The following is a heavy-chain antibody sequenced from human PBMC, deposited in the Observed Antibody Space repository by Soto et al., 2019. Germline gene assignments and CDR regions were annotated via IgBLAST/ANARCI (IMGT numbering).Heavy chain of an antibody. J-gene: IGHJ4*02. CDR3: ADRASCQGNWDGGYFDS. CDR2: IYWDDDK. V-gene: IGHV2-5*02. D-gene: IGHD1-1*01. CDR1: GFSLTTSGVG. Sequence: QITLEESGPPRVKPTQTLTLTCIFSGFSLTTSGVGVGWIRQPPGKALEWLAFIYWDDDKRYSPSLRSRLTITQDTSRQQVALTMTNKDPVDTATYFCADRASCQGNWDGGYFDSWGQGTLVTVSS.